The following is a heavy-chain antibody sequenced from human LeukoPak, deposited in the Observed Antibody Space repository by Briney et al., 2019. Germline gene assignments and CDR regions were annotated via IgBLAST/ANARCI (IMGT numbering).Heavy chain of an antibody. Sequence: SETLSLTCAVSGGSISSYYWSWIRQPPGKGLEWSGDIYYSGSTNYNPSLKSRVTISVDTYKNQFSLKLSSVTAADTAVYYCARLGGRYFDGRHWFDPWGQGTLVTVSS. V-gene: IGHV4-59*08. J-gene: IGHJ5*02. CDR1: GGSISSYY. CDR3: ARLGGRYFDGRHWFDP. CDR2: IYYSGST. D-gene: IGHD3-9*01.